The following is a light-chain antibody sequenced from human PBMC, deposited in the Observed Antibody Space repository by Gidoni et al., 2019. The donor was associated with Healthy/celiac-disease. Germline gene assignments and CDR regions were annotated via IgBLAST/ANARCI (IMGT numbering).Light chain of an antibody. CDR3: QQYGSSSYT. CDR1: QSVSSSY. Sequence: IVLTQSPGTLSLSPRERATLSCRASQSVSSSYLAWYQQKPGQAPRLLIYGASSRATGIPDRFSGSGSGTDFTLTISRLEPEDFAVYYCQQYGSSSYTFGQGTKLEIK. V-gene: IGKV3-20*01. CDR2: GAS. J-gene: IGKJ2*01.